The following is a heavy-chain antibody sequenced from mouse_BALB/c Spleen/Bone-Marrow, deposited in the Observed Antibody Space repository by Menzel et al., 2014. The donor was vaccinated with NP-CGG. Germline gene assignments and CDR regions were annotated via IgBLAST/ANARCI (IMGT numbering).Heavy chain of an antibody. V-gene: IGHV5-6-2*01. CDR2: INSNGGST. D-gene: IGHD2-12*01. J-gene: IGHJ4*01. Sequence: DVHLVESGGGLVKLGGSLKLSCAASGFTFSSYYMSWVRQTPEKRLELVAAINSNGGSTYYPDTVKGRFTISRDNAKNTLYLQMSSLKSDDTALYYCARLGNDDAMDYWGQGTSVTVSS. CDR1: GFTFSSYY. CDR3: ARLGNDDAMDY.